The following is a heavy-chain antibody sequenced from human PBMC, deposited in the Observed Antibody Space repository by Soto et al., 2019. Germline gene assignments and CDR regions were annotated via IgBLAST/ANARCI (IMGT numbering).Heavy chain of an antibody. CDR1: GGSIRSGDYY. V-gene: IGHV4-30-4*01. D-gene: IGHD3-22*01. CDR2: IYHSGAT. J-gene: IGHJ4*02. CDR3: ARVTNYYDRSGRYYFDY. Sequence: PSETLALACTVSGGSIRSGDYYWSWIRQPPGKGPEWIGYIYHSGATHYNPSLKSRIMISIDTSKDQFSLKLSSVTAADTAVYYCARVTNYYDRSGRYYFDYWGQGALVTVSS.